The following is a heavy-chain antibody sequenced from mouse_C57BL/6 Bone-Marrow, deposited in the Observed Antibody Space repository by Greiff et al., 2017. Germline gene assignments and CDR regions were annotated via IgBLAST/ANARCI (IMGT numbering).Heavy chain of an antibody. CDR3: ARSIYYYPLLDY. CDR2: IYPGSGST. CDR1: GYTFTSYW. D-gene: IGHD1-1*01. J-gene: IGHJ2*01. V-gene: IGHV1-55*01. Sequence: QVQLKESGAELVKPGASVKMSCKASGYTFTSYWITWVKQRPGQGLEWIGDIYPGSGSTNYNEKFKGKATLTVDTSSSTAYMQRSSLTSADSAVYYCARSIYYYPLLDYWGQGTTLTVSS.